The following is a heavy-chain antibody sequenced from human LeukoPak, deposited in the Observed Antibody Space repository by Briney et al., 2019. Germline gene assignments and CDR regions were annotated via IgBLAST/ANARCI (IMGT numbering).Heavy chain of an antibody. Sequence: QPGGSLGLSCAASGFTSRNYVIHWVRQAPGKGLEWVAVTSSDLNVKLYADSVKGRFTISRDNSRSTLYLQMNSLRPEDTAIYYCAREGYYGSGSPPSLYFDYWGQGTLVTVSS. CDR3: AREGYYGSGSPPSLYFDY. V-gene: IGHV3-30-3*01. CDR2: TSSDLNVK. J-gene: IGHJ4*02. CDR1: GFTSRNYV. D-gene: IGHD3-10*01.